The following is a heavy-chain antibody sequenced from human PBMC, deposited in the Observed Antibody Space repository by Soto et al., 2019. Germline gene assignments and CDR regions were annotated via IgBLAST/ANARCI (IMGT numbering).Heavy chain of an antibody. CDR3: AHRRGFGELLS. CDR2: IYWNDDK. V-gene: IGHV2-5*01. D-gene: IGHD3-10*01. CDR1: GFSLTTSGVG. J-gene: IGHJ5*02. Sequence: QITLKESGPALMKPTQTLTLTCTFSGFSLTTSGVGVGWIRQPPGKALEWLALIYWNDDKLYSPSLKSRLTITKDTSKNQVVLTMTNMDPVDTATYYCAHRRGFGELLSWGQGSLVTVSS.